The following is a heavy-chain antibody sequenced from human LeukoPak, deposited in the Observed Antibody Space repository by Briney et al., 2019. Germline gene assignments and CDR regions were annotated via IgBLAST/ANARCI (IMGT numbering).Heavy chain of an antibody. CDR3: ARGSRDGYNSQHDY. D-gene: IGHD5-24*01. V-gene: IGHV1-18*01. CDR2: ISAYKGNT. Sequence: ASVKVSCKASGYTFTKYGISWVRQAPGQGLEWMGWISAYKGNTKDAQNLQGRVTMTSDTSTSTAYMELRSLRSDDTAVYYCARGSRDGYNSQHDYWGQGTLVTVSS. J-gene: IGHJ4*02. CDR1: GYTFTKYG.